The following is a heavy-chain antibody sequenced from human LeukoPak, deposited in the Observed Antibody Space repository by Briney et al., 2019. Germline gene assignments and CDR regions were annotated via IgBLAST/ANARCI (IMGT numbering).Heavy chain of an antibody. CDR2: IKQDGSEK. V-gene: IGHV3-7*01. Sequence: ETLSLTCTVSGGSISSYYWSWIRQAPGKGLEWVANIKQDGSEKYYVDSVKGRFTISRDNAKNSLYLQMNSLRAEDTAVYYCANDYYYDSSGSHGWGQGTLVTVSS. J-gene: IGHJ4*02. CDR3: ANDYYYDSSGSHG. CDR1: GGSISSYY. D-gene: IGHD3-22*01.